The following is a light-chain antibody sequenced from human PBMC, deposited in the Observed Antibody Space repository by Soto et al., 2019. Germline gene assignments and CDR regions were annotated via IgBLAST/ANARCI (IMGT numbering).Light chain of an antibody. J-gene: IGKJ4*01. Sequence: QMPQSPSTLSGSVGDSVTMTCRASQTIRSWLAWYQQKPGKAPKLLIYKASTLKSGVPSRFSGSGSGTDFTLTISSLQPEDFATYYCQQAYSFPLTFGGGTKVDI. V-gene: IGKV1-5*03. CDR2: KAS. CDR3: QQAYSFPLT. CDR1: QTIRSW.